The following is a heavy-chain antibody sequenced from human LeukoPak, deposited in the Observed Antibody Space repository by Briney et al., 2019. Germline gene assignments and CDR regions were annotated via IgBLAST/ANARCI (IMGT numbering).Heavy chain of an antibody. J-gene: IGHJ4*02. CDR3: ARDGGRETRGRGLQLLWDY. D-gene: IGHD3-16*01. Sequence: GXXLRLSCGASGFTFNTYAMSWVRQAPGKGLEWVSSISGSGDSTYYADSVKGRFTISRDNSKNTLYLQMNSLRAEDTAVYYCARDGGRETRGRGLQLLWDYWGQGTLVTVSS. CDR2: ISGSGDST. V-gene: IGHV3-23*01. CDR1: GFTFNTYA.